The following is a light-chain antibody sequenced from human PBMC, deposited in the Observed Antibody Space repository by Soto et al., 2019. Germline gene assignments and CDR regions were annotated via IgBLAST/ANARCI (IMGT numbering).Light chain of an antibody. CDR2: DAS. V-gene: IGKV1-5*01. Sequence: DIQMTQSPSSVSASVGDRVTITCRASQAISSWLAWYQQKPGKAPKLLIYDASSLESGVPSRFSGSGSGTEFTLTISSLQPDDFATYYCQQYNSYGTFGQGTKVDIK. CDR1: QAISSW. J-gene: IGKJ1*01. CDR3: QQYNSYGT.